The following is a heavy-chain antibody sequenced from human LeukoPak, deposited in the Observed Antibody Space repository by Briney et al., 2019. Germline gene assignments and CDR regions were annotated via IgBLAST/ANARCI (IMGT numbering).Heavy chain of an antibody. V-gene: IGHV3-23*01. CDR3: AKDGGKWLSYLDS. J-gene: IGHJ4*02. CDR2: ISGSGGST. D-gene: IGHD5-12*01. CDR1: GFTFSSYA. Sequence: PGGSLRLSCAASGFTFSSYAMSWVRQAPGKGLEWVSAISGSGGSTYYADSVKGRFTISRDNSKNTLYLQMSSLRAEDTAVYYCAKDGGKWLSYLDSWGQGTLVTVSS.